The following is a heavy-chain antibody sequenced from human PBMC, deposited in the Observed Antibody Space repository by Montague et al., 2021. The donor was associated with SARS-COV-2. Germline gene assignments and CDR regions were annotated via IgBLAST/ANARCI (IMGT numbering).Heavy chain of an antibody. CDR3: AHLIRYYDIFTGIPFDY. Sequence: PALVKPTQTLTLTCTFSGFSLSTPNVGVGWIRQPPGKALEWLALIYSNDDKRYSPSLQSRLTITKDTSKNQVVLSLTNVDPVDTAIYYCAHLIRYYDIFTGIPFDYWGQGTQVTVSS. CDR2: IYSNDDK. V-gene: IGHV2-5*01. D-gene: IGHD3-9*01. J-gene: IGHJ4*02. CDR1: GFSLSTPNVG.